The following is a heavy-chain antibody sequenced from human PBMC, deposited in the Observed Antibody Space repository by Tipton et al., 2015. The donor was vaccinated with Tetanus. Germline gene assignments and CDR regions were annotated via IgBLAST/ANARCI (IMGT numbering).Heavy chain of an antibody. CDR2: ISAYNGNT. D-gene: IGHD3-10*01. V-gene: IGHV1-18*01. Sequence: QSGAEVKKPGASVKVSCKASGYTFTSYGISWVRQAPGQGLEWMGWISAYNGNTNYAQKLQGRVTMTTDTSTSTAYMELRSLRADNTAVDYCARDKARITMVRGVSYDAFDIWGQGTMVTVSS. CDR3: ARDKARITMVRGVSYDAFDI. CDR1: GYTFTSYG. J-gene: IGHJ3*02.